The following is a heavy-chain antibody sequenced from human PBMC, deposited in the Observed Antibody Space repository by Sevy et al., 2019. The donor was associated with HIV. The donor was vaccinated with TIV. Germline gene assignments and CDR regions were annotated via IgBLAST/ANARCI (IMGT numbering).Heavy chain of an antibody. CDR3: ARDYYDSSGYFDY. CDR2: IIPIFGTA. Sequence: ASVKVSCKASGGTFSSYAISWVRQAPGQGLEWMGGIIPIFGTANYAQKFQGRVTITADESTSTAYMELSSLRSEATAVYYCARDYYDSSGYFDYWGQGTLVTVSS. D-gene: IGHD3-22*01. V-gene: IGHV1-69*13. J-gene: IGHJ4*02. CDR1: GGTFSSYA.